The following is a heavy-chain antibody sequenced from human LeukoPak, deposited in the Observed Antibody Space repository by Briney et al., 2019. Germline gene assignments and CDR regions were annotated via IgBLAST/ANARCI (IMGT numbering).Heavy chain of an antibody. CDR1: GFTVSSEY. CDR3: AKLQGYCSSTSCPTFYYMDV. CDR2: IYSGGSA. V-gene: IGHV3-66*01. Sequence: GGSLRLSCAASGFTVSSEYMSWVRQAPGKGLEWVSVIYSGGSAYYADSVRGRFTISRDNSKSTLYLQMDSLRAEDTAVYYCAKLQGYCSSTSCPTFYYMDVWGKGTTVTVSS. D-gene: IGHD2-2*01. J-gene: IGHJ6*03.